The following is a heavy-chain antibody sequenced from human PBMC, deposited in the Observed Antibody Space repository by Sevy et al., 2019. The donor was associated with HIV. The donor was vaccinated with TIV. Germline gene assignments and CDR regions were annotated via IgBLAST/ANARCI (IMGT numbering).Heavy chain of an antibody. CDR1: GYTFTSYD. J-gene: IGHJ6*03. D-gene: IGHD6-13*01. CDR3: TRVIPAASHYYYNYSMDV. V-gene: IGHV1-8*01. CDR2: MNPNSGNT. Sequence: ASVKVSCKASGYTFTSYDINWVRQATGQGLEWMGWMNPNSGNTGYAQKFQGRVTITRNASINTAFMELSSLRSEDTAVYYCTRVIPAASHYYYNYSMDVWGKGTTVTVSS.